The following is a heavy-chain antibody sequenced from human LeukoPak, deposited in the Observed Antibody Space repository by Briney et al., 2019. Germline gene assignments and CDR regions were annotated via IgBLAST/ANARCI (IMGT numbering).Heavy chain of an antibody. J-gene: IGHJ3*02. CDR3: AKDLASVYDAFNI. V-gene: IGHV3-33*03. CDR2: IWYDGSNK. Sequence: GGSLRLSCAASGFTFSTYGMHWVRQAPGKGLEWVAVIWYDGSNKYYADSVKGRFTISRDNSKNSLYLEMNSMRTEDTALYYCAKDLASVYDAFNIWGQGTMVTVSS. CDR1: GFTFSTYG.